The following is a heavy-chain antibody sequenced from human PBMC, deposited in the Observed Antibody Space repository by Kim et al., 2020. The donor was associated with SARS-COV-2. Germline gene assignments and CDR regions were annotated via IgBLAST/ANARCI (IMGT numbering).Heavy chain of an antibody. CDR2: ITGSGATT. V-gene: IGHV3-23*01. CDR3: AKDRSTANTFYFDY. D-gene: IGHD2-2*01. CDR1: GFTFSSYA. J-gene: IGHJ4*02. Sequence: GGSLRLSCAGSGFTFSSYAMSWVRQTPGKGLEWVSGITGSGATTYYADSVKGRFTISRDNSKNTLYLQLNSLRAGDTAVYYCAKDRSTANTFYFDYWGQGTLVTVSS.